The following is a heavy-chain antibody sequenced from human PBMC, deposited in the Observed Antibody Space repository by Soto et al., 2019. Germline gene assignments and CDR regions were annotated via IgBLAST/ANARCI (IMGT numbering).Heavy chain of an antibody. D-gene: IGHD3-10*01. V-gene: IGHV4-34*01. CDR2: INHSGST. J-gene: IGHJ6*02. CDR3: ARVRITMVRGVITDDYYYGMDV. Sequence: SETLSLTCAVYGGSFSGYYWSWIRQPPGKGLEWIGEINHSGSTNYNPSLKSRVTISVDTSKNQFSLKLSSVTAADTAVYYCARVRITMVRGVITDDYYYGMDVWGQGTTVTVSS. CDR1: GGSFSGYY.